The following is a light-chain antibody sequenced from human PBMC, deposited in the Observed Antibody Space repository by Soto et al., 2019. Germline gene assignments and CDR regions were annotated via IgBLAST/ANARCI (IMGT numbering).Light chain of an antibody. CDR1: QSLLHSNGYNY. V-gene: IGKV2-28*01. CDR2: LGS. J-gene: IGKJ5*01. CDR3: MQALQTIT. Sequence: DIVMTQSPVSLPVTPGEPASISCRSSQSLLHSNGYNYLDRYLQKPGQSPQLLIYLGSNRASGVPDRFSGSGSGTDFTLKISRVEAEDVGVYYCMQALQTITFGQGTRLEIK.